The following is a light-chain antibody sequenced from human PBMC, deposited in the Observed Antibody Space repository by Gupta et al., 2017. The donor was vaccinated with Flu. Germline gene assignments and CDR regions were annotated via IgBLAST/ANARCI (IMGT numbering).Light chain of an antibody. J-gene: IGKJ2*01. CDR1: QSVLYSSNNKNY. Sequence: IVITPSPHSIAVSLGERATINCKSSQSVLYSSNNKNYLAWYQQKPGQPPKLLIYWASTRESGVPDRFSGSGSGTDFTLTISSLQAEDVAVYYCQQYYSTPYTFGQGTKLEIK. V-gene: IGKV4-1*01. CDR2: WAS. CDR3: QQYYSTPYT.